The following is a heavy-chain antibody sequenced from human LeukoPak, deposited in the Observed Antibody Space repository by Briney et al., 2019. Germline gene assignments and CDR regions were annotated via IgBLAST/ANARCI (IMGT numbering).Heavy chain of an antibody. CDR3: ARVGYDSSGYFYCFDY. D-gene: IGHD3-22*01. CDR1: GGSISSYY. CDR2: IYYSGST. V-gene: IGHV4-59*01. J-gene: IGHJ4*02. Sequence: SETLSLTCTVSGGSISSYYWSWIRQPPGKGLEWIGYIYYSGSTNYIPSLKSRVTISVDTSKNQFSLKLSSVTAADTAVYYCARVGYDSSGYFYCFDYWGQGTLVTVSS.